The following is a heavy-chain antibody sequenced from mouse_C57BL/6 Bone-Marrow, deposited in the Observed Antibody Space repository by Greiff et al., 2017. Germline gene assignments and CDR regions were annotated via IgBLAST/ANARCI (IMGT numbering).Heavy chain of an antibody. J-gene: IGHJ1*03. Sequence: VQLQQPGAELVMPGASVQLSCKASGYTFTSYWMHWVKQRPGQGLEWIGEIVPSDSYTNYNQKFKGKSTLIVDKSSSTAYMQLSSLTSEDSAVYYCARWSYYGYDGPCWYFDVWGTGTTVTVSS. D-gene: IGHD2-2*01. CDR1: GYTFTSYW. CDR3: ARWSYYGYDGPCWYFDV. CDR2: IVPSDSYT. V-gene: IGHV1-69*01.